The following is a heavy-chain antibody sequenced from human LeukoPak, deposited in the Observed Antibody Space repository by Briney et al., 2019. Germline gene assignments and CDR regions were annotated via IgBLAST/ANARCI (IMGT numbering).Heavy chain of an antibody. J-gene: IGHJ5*02. Sequence: GASVKVSCKASGYTSTSYDINWVRQATGQGLEWMGWMNPNSGNTGYAQKFQGRVTITRNTSISTAYMELSSLRSVDTAVYYCARGLDDGSGSSNWFDPWGQGTLVTVSS. CDR2: MNPNSGNT. CDR3: ARGLDDGSGSSNWFDP. CDR1: GYTSTSYD. V-gene: IGHV1-8*03. D-gene: IGHD3-10*01.